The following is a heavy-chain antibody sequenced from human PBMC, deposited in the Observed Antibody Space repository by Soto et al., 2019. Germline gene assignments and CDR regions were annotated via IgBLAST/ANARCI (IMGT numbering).Heavy chain of an antibody. Sequence: GGSLRLSCAASGFSFSSYAMSWVRQAPGKGLEWVSAISGSGGSTYYADSVKGRFTISRDNSKNTLYLQMNSLRAEDTAVYYCAKGDKRFMIVVVYDAFDIWGQGTMVTVSS. CDR1: GFSFSSYA. CDR3: AKGDKRFMIVVVYDAFDI. V-gene: IGHV3-23*01. CDR2: ISGSGGST. J-gene: IGHJ3*02. D-gene: IGHD3-22*01.